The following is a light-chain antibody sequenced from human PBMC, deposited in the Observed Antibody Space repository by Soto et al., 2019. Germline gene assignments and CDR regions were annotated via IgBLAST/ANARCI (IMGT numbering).Light chain of an antibody. CDR1: QSLTNSY. CDR2: GAS. J-gene: IGKJ2*01. Sequence: EIVLTQSPGTLSLSPGERATLSCRASQSLTNSYLAWYQQKPGQAPRLLISGASSRATGIPDRFSGSGSGRVFTLTISRLEPEYFAVYYCQQYGSSYTFGQGTKLEIK. V-gene: IGKV3-20*01. CDR3: QQYGSSYT.